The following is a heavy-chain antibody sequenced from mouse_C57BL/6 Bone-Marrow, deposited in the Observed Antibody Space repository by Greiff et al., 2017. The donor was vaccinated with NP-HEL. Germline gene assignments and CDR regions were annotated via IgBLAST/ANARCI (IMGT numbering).Heavy chain of an antibody. V-gene: IGHV5-17*01. CDR2: ISSGSSTI. CDR3: ARDYYGPHWYFDV. CDR1: GFTFSDYG. J-gene: IGHJ1*03. Sequence: EVLLVESGGGLVKPGGSLKLSCAASGFTFSDYGMHWVRQAPEKGLVWVAYISSGSSTIYYADTVQGRFTISRDNAKNTRFLQMTGMRSEHRAMYYCARDYYGPHWYFDVWCTGTTVTGSS. D-gene: IGHD1-1*01.